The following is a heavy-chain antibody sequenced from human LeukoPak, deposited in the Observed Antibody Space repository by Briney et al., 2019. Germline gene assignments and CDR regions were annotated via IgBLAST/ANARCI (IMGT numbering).Heavy chain of an antibody. Sequence: PGGSLRLSCAASGFTFSSYAMTWVRQAPGKGLEWVSSISASGGSTYYADSVKGRFTISRDNSKNTLYLQMNSLRAEDTAVYYCAKAAVVVVAAIADYWGQGTLVTVSS. CDR1: GFTFSSYA. D-gene: IGHD2-15*01. CDR3: AKAAVVVVAAIADY. V-gene: IGHV3-23*01. J-gene: IGHJ4*02. CDR2: ISASGGST.